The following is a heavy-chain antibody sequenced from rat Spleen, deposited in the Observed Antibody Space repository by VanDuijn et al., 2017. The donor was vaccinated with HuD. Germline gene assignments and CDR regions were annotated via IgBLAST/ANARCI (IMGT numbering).Heavy chain of an antibody. Sequence: EVQLVESGGGLVQPGRSLQLSCVASGFTFNKYWMAWIRQAPGKGLEWVASITNNGGNTYYPDSVKGRFTISRDNAKTTLYLQMNTLRSEDTATYYCTRENYYSADYWGQGVMVTVSS. J-gene: IGHJ2*01. V-gene: IGHV5-31*01. CDR3: TRENYYSADY. CDR1: GFTFNKYW. CDR2: ITNNGGNT. D-gene: IGHD1-1*01.